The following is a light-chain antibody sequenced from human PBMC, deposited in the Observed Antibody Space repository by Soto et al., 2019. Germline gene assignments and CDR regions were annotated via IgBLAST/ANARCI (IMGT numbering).Light chain of an antibody. CDR3: PQRSNWHLI. J-gene: IGKJ4*01. Sequence: ESVVTHSPTTLSWSPGDRATLSCRASQSISHYLAWYQLKHGQAPRLIIYDASDRATGVPARFSGSGSGTDFTLTISSLEPEDFAIYYCPQRSNWHLILGGRPKVDIK. V-gene: IGKV3-11*01. CDR2: DAS. CDR1: QSISHY.